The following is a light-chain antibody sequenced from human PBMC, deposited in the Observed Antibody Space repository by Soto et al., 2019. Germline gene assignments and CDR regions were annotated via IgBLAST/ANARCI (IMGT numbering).Light chain of an antibody. CDR2: GAS. CDR1: QSVSRN. CDR3: QQYGSSLWT. V-gene: IGKV3-20*01. J-gene: IGKJ1*01. Sequence: EIVLTQSPATLSLSPGERATLSCRASQSVSRNLAWYQQKPGQAPRLLIYGASSRATGIPDRFSGSGSGTDFTLTISRLEPEDFAVYYCQQYGSSLWTFGQGTKVDIK.